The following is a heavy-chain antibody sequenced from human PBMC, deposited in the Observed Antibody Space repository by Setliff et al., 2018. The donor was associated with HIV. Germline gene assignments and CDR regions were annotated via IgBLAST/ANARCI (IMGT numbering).Heavy chain of an antibody. D-gene: IGHD5-18*01. CDR1: GYSISSGYY. J-gene: IGHJ3*02. Sequence: PSETLSLTCAVSGYSISSGYYWGWVRQPPGKEREWSGHIYQSGSTYYNPSLNSRVTISVDPSKNQFSLQVSSVTAADTAVYYCATGGSVDTARVTENAFDIWGQGTMVTVSS. V-gene: IGHV4-38-2*01. CDR3: ATGGSVDTARVTENAFDI. CDR2: IYQSGST.